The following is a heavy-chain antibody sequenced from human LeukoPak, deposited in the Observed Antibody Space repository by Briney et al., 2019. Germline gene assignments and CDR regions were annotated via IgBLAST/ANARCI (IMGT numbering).Heavy chain of an antibody. V-gene: IGHV1-2*02. D-gene: IGHD2-2*01. CDR2: INPNSGGT. CDR1: GYTFTGYY. CDR3: ARDVGEYCSSTNCYASHY. Sequence: EASVKVSCKASGYTFTGYYMHWVRQAPGQGLEWMGWINPNSGGTNYAQKFQGRVTMTRDTSISTAYMELSRLRSDDTAVYYCARDVGEYCSSTNCYASHYWGQGTLVTVSS. J-gene: IGHJ4*02.